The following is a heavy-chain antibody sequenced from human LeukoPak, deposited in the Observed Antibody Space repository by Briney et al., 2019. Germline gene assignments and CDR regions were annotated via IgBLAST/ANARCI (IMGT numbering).Heavy chain of an antibody. D-gene: IGHD1-26*01. CDR2: ISGSGDNT. CDR1: GFTFSGCA. V-gene: IGHV3-23*01. J-gene: IGHJ4*02. CDR3: ARDFFSGSYYYFDY. Sequence: PGGSLRLSCAASGFTFSGCAMNWVRQAPGKGLEWVSSISGSGDNTYYGDSVKGRFTISRDNSENTVYLQMNSLRAEDTAVYYCARDFFSGSYYYFDYWGQGTLVTVSS.